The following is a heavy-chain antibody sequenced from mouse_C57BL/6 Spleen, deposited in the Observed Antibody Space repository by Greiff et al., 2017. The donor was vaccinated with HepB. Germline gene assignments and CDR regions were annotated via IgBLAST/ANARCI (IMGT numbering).Heavy chain of an antibody. V-gene: IGHV2-2*01. J-gene: IGHJ4*01. CDR3: ARRGGRGTDAMDY. Sequence: VKLVESGPGLVQPSQSLSITCTVSGFSLTSYGVHWVRQSPGKGLEWLGVIWSGGSTDYNAAFISRLSISKDNSKSQVFFKMNSLQADDTAIYYCARRGGRGTDAMDYWGQGTSVTVSS. CDR2: IWSGGST. D-gene: IGHD1-1*01. CDR1: GFSLTSYG.